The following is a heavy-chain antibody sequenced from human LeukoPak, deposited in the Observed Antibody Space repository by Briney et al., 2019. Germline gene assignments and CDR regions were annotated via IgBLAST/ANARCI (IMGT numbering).Heavy chain of an antibody. CDR2: ISSSSSYI. CDR3: ARSSGARTTVTSSADY. Sequence: GGSLRLSCAASGFTFSGYSMNWVRQAPGKGLEWVSSISSSSSYIYYADSVKGRFTISRDNAKNSLYLQMNSLRAEDTAVYYCARSSGARTTVTSSADYWGQGTLVTVSS. CDR1: GFTFSGYS. V-gene: IGHV3-21*01. D-gene: IGHD4-17*01. J-gene: IGHJ4*02.